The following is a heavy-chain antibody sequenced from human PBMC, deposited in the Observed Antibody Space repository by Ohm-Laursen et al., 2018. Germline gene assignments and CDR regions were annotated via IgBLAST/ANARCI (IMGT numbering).Heavy chain of an antibody. CDR3: ARASGAGSGYYDVADY. Sequence: SETLSLTCSVSGGSISSYYWSWIRQPPGKGLEWIGSIYHSGSTYYNPSLKSRVTISVDTSKNQFSLKLSSVTAADTAVYYCARASGAGSGYYDVADYWGQGTLVTVSS. CDR1: GGSISSYY. D-gene: IGHD3-3*01. J-gene: IGHJ4*02. CDR2: IYHSGST. V-gene: IGHV4-59*01.